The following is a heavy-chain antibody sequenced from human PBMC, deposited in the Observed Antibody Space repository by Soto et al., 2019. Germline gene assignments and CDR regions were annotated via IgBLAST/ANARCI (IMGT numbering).Heavy chain of an antibody. CDR3: AKGSNGFDY. V-gene: IGHV3-23*01. D-gene: IGHD2-8*01. J-gene: IGHJ4*02. Sequence: EVQLLESGGGLVQPGGPLRLSCAASGFTFSSYAMTWVRQAPGKGLEWVSAITGGGDNTYYADSVKGRFTISRDNFKNTLYLQMDSLRDEDTAIYYCAKGSNGFDYWGQGTLVTVSS. CDR1: GFTFSSYA. CDR2: ITGGGDNT.